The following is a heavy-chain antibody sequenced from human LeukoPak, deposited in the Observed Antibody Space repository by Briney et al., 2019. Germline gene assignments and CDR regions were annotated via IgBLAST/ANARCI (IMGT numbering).Heavy chain of an antibody. CDR3: ARAQKYSYDAFDI. J-gene: IGHJ3*02. CDR2: ISSGSGTI. D-gene: IGHD4-11*01. Sequence: GGSLRLSCAATGFTFSSYSMNWVRQAPGKGLEYVSYISSGSGTIYYADSVKGRFTISRDNAKNSLYLQMNSLSAEDTAVYYCARAQKYSYDAFDIWGQGTMVTVSS. CDR1: GFTFSSYS. V-gene: IGHV3-48*04.